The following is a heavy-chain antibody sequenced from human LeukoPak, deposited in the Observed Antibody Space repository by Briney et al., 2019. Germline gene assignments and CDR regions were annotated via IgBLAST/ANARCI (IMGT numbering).Heavy chain of an antibody. CDR1: GFTFSGSW. D-gene: IGHD5-12*01. J-gene: IGHJ4*02. CDR3: ARPGYRFGQFDF. CDR2: INSDGSST. Sequence: GGSLRLSCAASGFTFSGSWMHWVRQTPGKGLLWVSRINSDGSSTNYADFVKGRFTISRDNAKNTLYLQMNSLRDEDTAVYYCARPGYRFGQFDFWGQGTLVTVSS. V-gene: IGHV3-74*01.